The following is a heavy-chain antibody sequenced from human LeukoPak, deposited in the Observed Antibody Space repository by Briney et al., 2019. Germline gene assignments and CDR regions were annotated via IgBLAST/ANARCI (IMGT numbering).Heavy chain of an antibody. Sequence: SVKVSCKASGGTFSSYAIRRVRQAPGQGLEWMGGIIPIFGTANYAQKFQGRVTITADESTSTAYMELSSLRSEDTPVYYCARVRSYGSGSYYSYYFDYWGQRTLVTVSS. CDR2: IIPIFGTA. CDR3: ARVRSYGSGSYYSYYFDY. J-gene: IGHJ4*02. D-gene: IGHD3-10*01. CDR1: GGTFSSYA. V-gene: IGHV1-69*01.